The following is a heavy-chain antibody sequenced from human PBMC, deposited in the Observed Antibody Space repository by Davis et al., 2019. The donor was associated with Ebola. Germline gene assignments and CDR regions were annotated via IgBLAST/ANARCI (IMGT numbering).Heavy chain of an antibody. CDR3: ARIPHDFGDYYWYFDL. CDR1: DGSIRSSY. CDR2: INYSGTS. Sequence: SETLSLTCTASDGSIRSSYWSWIRQPLGRGLEWIGHINYSGTSKYNPSLKSRVTISVATSENQFSLRLTSVTAADTAVYYCARIPHDFGDYYWYFDLWGRGTLVTVSS. D-gene: IGHD4-17*01. J-gene: IGHJ2*01. V-gene: IGHV4-59*01.